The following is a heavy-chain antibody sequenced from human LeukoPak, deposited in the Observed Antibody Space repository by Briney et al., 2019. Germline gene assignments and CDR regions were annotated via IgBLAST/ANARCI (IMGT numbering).Heavy chain of an antibody. D-gene: IGHD3-22*01. CDR2: IYSTNTT. J-gene: IGHJ1*01. CDR3: ARGVYYYDSSGYYYAEYFQH. Sequence: PGGSLRLSCAASGFTVSSNYMSKVRQAPGKGLEWVSVIYSTNTTYYADSVKGRFTLSRDSSKNTLYLQMNSLRAEDTAVYYCARGVYYYDSSGYYYAEYFQHWGQGTLVTVSS. CDR1: GFTVSSNY. V-gene: IGHV3-53*01.